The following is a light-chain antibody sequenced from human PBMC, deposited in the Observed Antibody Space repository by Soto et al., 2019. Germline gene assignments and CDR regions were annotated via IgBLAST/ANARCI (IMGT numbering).Light chain of an antibody. CDR3: CSYAGSSTFV. CDR2: EVS. CDR1: SSDVGSYNL. V-gene: IGLV2-23*02. Sequence: QSVLAQPASVSGSPGQSITISCTGTSSDVGSYNLVSWYQQHPGKAPKLMIYEVSKRPSGVSNRFSGSKSGNTASLTISGLQAEYEADYYCCSYAGSSTFVLVTGTKVT. J-gene: IGLJ1*01.